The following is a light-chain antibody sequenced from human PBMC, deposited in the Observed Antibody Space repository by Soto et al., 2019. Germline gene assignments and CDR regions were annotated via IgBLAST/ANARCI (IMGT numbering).Light chain of an antibody. Sequence: QSVLTQPPSASGTPGQRVTISCSGSSSNIGSNSVNWYRQLPGTAPKLLNYRNNQRPSGVPDRFSGSKSGTSASLAISGLQSEDEADYYCAAWDDSLDGGVFGGGTKLTVL. CDR1: SSNIGSNS. CDR2: RNN. V-gene: IGLV1-44*01. J-gene: IGLJ3*02. CDR3: AAWDDSLDGGV.